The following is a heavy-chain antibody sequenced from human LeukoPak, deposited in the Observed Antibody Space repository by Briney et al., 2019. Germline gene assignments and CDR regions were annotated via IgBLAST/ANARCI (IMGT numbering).Heavy chain of an antibody. V-gene: IGHV5-51*01. CDR3: ARAIAVSGRYYYHYMDV. Sequence: GESLKISCKGSGYSFTSYWIGWVRQMPGKGLEWLGIIYPGDSDTRYSPSFQGQVTISADKSISTAYLQWSSLKASDTAMYYCARAIAVSGRYYYHYMDVWGKGTTVTVSS. CDR2: IYPGDSDT. CDR1: GYSFTSYW. D-gene: IGHD6-19*01. J-gene: IGHJ6*03.